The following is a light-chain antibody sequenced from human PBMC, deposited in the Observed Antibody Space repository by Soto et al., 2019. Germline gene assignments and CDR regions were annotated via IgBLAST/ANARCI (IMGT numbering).Light chain of an antibody. CDR3: QQRSDWTAT. J-gene: IGKJ4*01. Sequence: EIVLTQSPATLSLSPGERATLSCRASQSVSSYLAWYQQKPGQAPRLLIYDASNRATGIPARFSGSGSGTDVALPISRLEPEDFAVYYWQQRSDWTATFGVGTKVQI. V-gene: IGKV3-11*01. CDR2: DAS. CDR1: QSVSSY.